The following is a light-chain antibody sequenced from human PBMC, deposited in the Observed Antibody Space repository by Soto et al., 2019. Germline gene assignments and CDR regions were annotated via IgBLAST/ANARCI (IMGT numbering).Light chain of an antibody. CDR1: QRISSF. Sequence: GDRVTITCRASQRISSFLNWYQQKPGKAPKLLIYDASSLQSWVPSRFSGSGSGTDFTLTISSLQPEDFATYYCQQSYSTPRTFGQGTKVEIK. CDR2: DAS. CDR3: QQSYSTPRT. V-gene: IGKV1-39*01. J-gene: IGKJ1*01.